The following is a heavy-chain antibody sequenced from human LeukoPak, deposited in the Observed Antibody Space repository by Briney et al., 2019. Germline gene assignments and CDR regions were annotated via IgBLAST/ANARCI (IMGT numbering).Heavy chain of an antibody. D-gene: IGHD3-22*01. CDR2: ISSNGGST. Sequence: PGGSLRLSFAASGFTFSSYAMHWVRQAPGKGLEYVSAISSNGGSTYYANSVKGRFTISRDNSKNTLYLQMGSLRAEDTAVYYCAKSGGYYDSSGGYYYYMDVWGKGTTVTISS. CDR3: AKSGGYYDSSGGYYYYMDV. J-gene: IGHJ6*03. CDR1: GFTFSSYA. V-gene: IGHV3-64*01.